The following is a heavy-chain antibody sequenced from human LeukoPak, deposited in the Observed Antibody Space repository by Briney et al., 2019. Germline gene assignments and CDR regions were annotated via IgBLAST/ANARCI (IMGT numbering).Heavy chain of an antibody. J-gene: IGHJ4*02. CDR1: GVTLRNYG. CDR3: EKRGDKLDLI. CDR2: IRGSGDTT. D-gene: IGHD2-21*02. V-gene: IGHV3-23*01. Sequence: GGPLRLSCAASGVTLRNYGLSWVRHTPGKGLEWVSAIRGSGDTTFYADSVKGRFTISRDNSENTVYLQMNSLRAEDTAVYYCEKRGDKLDLIWGQGTLVTVSS.